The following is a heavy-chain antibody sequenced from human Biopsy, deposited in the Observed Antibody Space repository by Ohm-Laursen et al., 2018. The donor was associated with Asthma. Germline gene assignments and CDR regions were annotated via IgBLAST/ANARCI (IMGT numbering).Heavy chain of an antibody. CDR2: LSGDNGDT. D-gene: IGHD2-15*01. CDR1: GYTFSNYS. CDR3: VRDKVVVVPGSKGPTDWFDP. V-gene: IGHV1-18*04. J-gene: IGHJ5*02. Sequence: SVKVSCKASGYTFSNYSIRWVRQAPGQGLEWMGWLSGDNGDTKFAQNVKGRLTLTTDTSTSTAYMELRSLTSDDTAVYYCVRDKVVVVPGSKGPTDWFDPWGQGTLVTVSS.